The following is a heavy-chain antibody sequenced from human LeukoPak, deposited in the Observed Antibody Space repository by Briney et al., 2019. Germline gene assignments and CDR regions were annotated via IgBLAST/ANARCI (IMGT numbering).Heavy chain of an antibody. V-gene: IGHV1-69*04. CDR1: GGTFSSYA. CDR3: ARVVGTGYYFDY. D-gene: IGHD1-26*01. Sequence: SVKVSCKASGGTFSSYAISWVRQAPGQGLEWMGRIIPILGIANYAQKFQGRVTITADKSTSTAYMELSSLRSEDTAVYYCARVVGTGYYFDYWGQGTLVTVSS. CDR2: IIPILGIA. J-gene: IGHJ4*02.